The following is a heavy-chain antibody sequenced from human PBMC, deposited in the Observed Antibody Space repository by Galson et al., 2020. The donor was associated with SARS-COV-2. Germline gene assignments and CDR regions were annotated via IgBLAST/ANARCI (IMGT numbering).Heavy chain of an antibody. CDR2: VYPRGTT. CDR1: GYSVSTTNY. CDR3: ARQGVNMIVLVTVPGWYFDL. J-gene: IGHJ2*01. D-gene: IGHD3-22*01. Sequence: SETLSLTCTVSGYSVSTTNYWGWVRQPPGRGLEWIGSVYPRGTTYYNPSLKSRVPISVDTSKNQFSLRLDSVTAADTALYYCARQGVNMIVLVTVPGWYFDLWGRGTLVTVSS. V-gene: IGHV4-38-2*02.